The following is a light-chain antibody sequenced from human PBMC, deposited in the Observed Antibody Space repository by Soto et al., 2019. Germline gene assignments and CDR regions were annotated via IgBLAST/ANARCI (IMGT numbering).Light chain of an antibody. J-gene: IGLJ1*01. V-gene: IGLV2-18*01. Sequence: QSALTQPPSVSGSPGQSVTISCTGTSSDDGSYNRVSWYQQSPGAAPKLVIYEVSNRPSGVPDRFSGSKSGNTAALTISGLQAEDEADYFCSFFTGGSSFFYVFGPGTKLTVL. CDR3: SFFTGGSSFFYV. CDR2: EVS. CDR1: SSDDGSYNR.